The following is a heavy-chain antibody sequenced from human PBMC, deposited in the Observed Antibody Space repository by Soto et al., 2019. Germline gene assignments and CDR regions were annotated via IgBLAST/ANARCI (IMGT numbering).Heavy chain of an antibody. CDR3: ARRVSGGYCCYEPFYHYYGMAV. V-gene: IGHV1-69*13. D-gene: IGHD5-12*01. CDR1: GGTFSSYA. CDR2: IIPIFGTA. J-gene: IGHJ6*02. Sequence: SVKVSCKASGGTFSSYAISWVRQAPGQGLEWMGGIIPIFGTANYAQKFQGRVTITADESTSTAYMELSSLRSEDTAVYYCARRVSGGYCCYEPFYHYYGMAVCGQGTTDPVSS.